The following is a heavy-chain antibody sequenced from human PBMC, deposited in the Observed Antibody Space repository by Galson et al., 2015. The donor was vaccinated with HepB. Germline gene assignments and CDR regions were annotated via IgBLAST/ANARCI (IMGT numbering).Heavy chain of an antibody. CDR3: AGVWSVGSGWLTRHDAFDI. J-gene: IGHJ3*02. Sequence: SVKVSCKASGYTFTSYAMNWVRQAPGQGLEWMGWINTNTGNPTYAQGFTGRFVFSLDTSVSTAYLQISSLKAEDTAVYYCAGVWSVGSGWLTRHDAFDIWGQGTMVTVSS. CDR2: INTNTGNP. CDR1: GYTFTSYA. V-gene: IGHV7-4-1*02. D-gene: IGHD6-19*01.